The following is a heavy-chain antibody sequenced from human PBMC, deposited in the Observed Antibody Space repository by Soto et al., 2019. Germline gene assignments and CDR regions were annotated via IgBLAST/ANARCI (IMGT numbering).Heavy chain of an antibody. D-gene: IGHD3-22*01. CDR1: GGSVSSGSYY. Sequence: PSETLSLTCTVSGGSVSSGSYYWSWIRQPPGEGLEWIGYIYYSGSTNYNPSLKSRVTISVDTSKNQFSLKLSSVTAADTAVYYCARVRGGYYYTLDYWGQGTLVTVSS. V-gene: IGHV4-61*01. CDR3: ARVRGGYYYTLDY. CDR2: IYYSGST. J-gene: IGHJ4*02.